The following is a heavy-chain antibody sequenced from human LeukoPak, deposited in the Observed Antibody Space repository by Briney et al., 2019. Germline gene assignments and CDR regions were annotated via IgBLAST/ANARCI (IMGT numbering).Heavy chain of an antibody. Sequence: ASVKVSCKASGYTFTGYYMHWVRQAPGQGLEWMGWINPNSGGTNYAQKFQGRVTMTRDTSISTAYMELTNLRSDDTPVYYCARARQQLVANWFDPWGQGTLVTVSS. CDR1: GYTFTGYY. V-gene: IGHV1-2*02. CDR2: INPNSGGT. CDR3: ARARQQLVANWFDP. D-gene: IGHD6-13*01. J-gene: IGHJ5*02.